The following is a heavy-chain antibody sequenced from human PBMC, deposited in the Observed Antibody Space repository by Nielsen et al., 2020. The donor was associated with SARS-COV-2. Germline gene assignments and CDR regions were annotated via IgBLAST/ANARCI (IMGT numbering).Heavy chain of an antibody. Sequence: LSLTCAASGFTVSSNYMSWVRQAPGKGLEWVSVTYSGGSTYYADSVKGRFTISRHNSKNTLYLQMNSLRAEDTAVYYCARDGYSYGSDWGQGTLVTVSS. V-gene: IGHV3-53*04. J-gene: IGHJ4*02. CDR1: GFTVSSNY. CDR3: ARDGYSYGSD. D-gene: IGHD5-18*01. CDR2: TYSGGST.